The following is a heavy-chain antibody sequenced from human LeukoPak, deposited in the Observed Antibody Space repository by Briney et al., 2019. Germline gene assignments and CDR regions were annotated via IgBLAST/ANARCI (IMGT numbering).Heavy chain of an antibody. Sequence: ASVKVSCKASGGTFSSYAISWVRQAPGQGLEWMGRIIPILGIANYAQKFQGRVTITADKSTSTAYMELSSLRSEDTAVYYCARMMATNTDGMDVWGQGTTVTVSS. CDR3: ARMMATNTDGMDV. CDR2: IIPILGIA. J-gene: IGHJ6*02. CDR1: GGTFSSYA. V-gene: IGHV1-69*04. D-gene: IGHD5-24*01.